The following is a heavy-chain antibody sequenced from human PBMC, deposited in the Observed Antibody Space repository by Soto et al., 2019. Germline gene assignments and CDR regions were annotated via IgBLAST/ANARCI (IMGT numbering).Heavy chain of an antibody. J-gene: IGHJ4*02. Sequence: SETLSLTCAVSGGSISSSNWWSWVRQPPGKGLEWIGEIYHSGSTNYNPSLKSRVTISVDKSKNQFSLKLSSVTAADTAVYYCARDPRITIFGVVISYFDYWGQGTLVTVSS. D-gene: IGHD3-3*01. CDR1: GGSISSSNW. CDR3: ARDPRITIFGVVISYFDY. V-gene: IGHV4-4*02. CDR2: IYHSGST.